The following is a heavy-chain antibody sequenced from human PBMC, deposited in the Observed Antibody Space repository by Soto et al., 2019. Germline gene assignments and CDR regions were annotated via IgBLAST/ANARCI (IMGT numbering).Heavy chain of an antibody. Sequence: QVQLVESGGGVVQPGRSLRLSCAASGFTFSSYGMHWVRQAPGEGLEWVAVISYDGSNKLYADSVKGRFTISRDNSKNTLYLQMNSLRVEDTAVYYGAKDPRIAATGTAWFDPWGQGTLVTVSS. J-gene: IGHJ5*02. V-gene: IGHV3-30*18. CDR2: ISYDGSNK. CDR1: GFTFSSYG. D-gene: IGHD6-13*01. CDR3: AKDPRIAATGTAWFDP.